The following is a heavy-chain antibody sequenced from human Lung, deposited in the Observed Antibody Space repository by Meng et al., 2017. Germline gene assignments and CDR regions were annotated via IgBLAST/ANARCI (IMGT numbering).Heavy chain of an antibody. CDR1: GGSISSGGYY. J-gene: IGHJ3*02. Sequence: SETLSLTCTVSGGSISSGGYYWSWIRQHPGKGLEWIGYIYYSGSTYYNPSLKSRVTISVDTSKNQFSLKLSSVTAADTAVYYCARFEVPYCGGDCYSSAPLDAFDIWGQETMVTVSS. CDR3: ARFEVPYCGGDCYSSAPLDAFDI. V-gene: IGHV4-31*03. CDR2: IYYSGST. D-gene: IGHD2-21*02.